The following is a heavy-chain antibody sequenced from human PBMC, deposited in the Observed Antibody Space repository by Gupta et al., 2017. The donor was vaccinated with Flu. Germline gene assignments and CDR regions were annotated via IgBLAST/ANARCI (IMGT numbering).Heavy chain of an antibody. CDR3: ARTMCADCYTAFDL. J-gene: IGHJ4*02. CDR2: IFYRGST. D-gene: IGHD2-21*02. CDR1: GGSISNDFY. Sequence: QLQLQESGPGLVKPSETLSLTCSVSGGSISNDFYWGWLRQTPGDGLQWIGSIFYRGSTYYNPSFKSRVSLSVDTSENQIFLRLDSVTAADTAWYFCARTMCADCYTAFDLWGQGALVTVSS. V-gene: IGHV4-39*01.